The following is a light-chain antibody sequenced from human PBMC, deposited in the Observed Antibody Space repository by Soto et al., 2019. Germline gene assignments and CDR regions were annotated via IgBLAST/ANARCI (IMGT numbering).Light chain of an antibody. CDR2: EVS. CDR3: SSYTTSSTVV. J-gene: IGLJ1*01. V-gene: IGLV2-14*01. Sequence: QSVLTQPASVSGSPGQSITISCTGTSSDVGGYNYVSWYQQHPGKAPKLMIYEVSNRPSGVSNRFSGSKSGNTASLTISGLQPEDEADYYCSSYTTSSTVVFGTVTKGTVL. CDR1: SSDVGGYNY.